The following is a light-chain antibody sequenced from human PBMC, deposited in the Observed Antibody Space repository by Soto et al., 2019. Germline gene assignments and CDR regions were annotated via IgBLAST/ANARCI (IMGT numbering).Light chain of an antibody. Sequence: DIQMTQSPSSLSASVGDRVTITCQASQDISNYLHWYQQKPGKAPKLLIYDASNLETGVPSRFSGSGSGTDLTVTISSLQSEDIATYYCQQYDDLMYSFGQGTKLEIK. CDR2: DAS. CDR3: QQYDDLMYS. CDR1: QDISNY. V-gene: IGKV1-33*01. J-gene: IGKJ2*01.